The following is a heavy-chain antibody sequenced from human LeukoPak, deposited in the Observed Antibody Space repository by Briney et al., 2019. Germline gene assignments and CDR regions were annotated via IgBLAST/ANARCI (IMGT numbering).Heavy chain of an antibody. CDR1: GGSISSSSYY. J-gene: IGHJ4*02. Sequence: SETLSLTCTVSGGSISSSSYYWGWIRQPPGKGLEWIGSIYYSGSTYYNPSLKSRVTISVDTSKNQFSLKLSSVTAADTAVYNCARSRITGTIDYWGQGTLVTVSS. V-gene: IGHV4-39*01. CDR2: IYYSGST. D-gene: IGHD1-7*01. CDR3: ARSRITGTIDY.